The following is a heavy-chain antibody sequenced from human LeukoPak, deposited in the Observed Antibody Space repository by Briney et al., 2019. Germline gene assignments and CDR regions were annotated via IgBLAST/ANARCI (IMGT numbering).Heavy chain of an antibody. Sequence: PGGSLRLSCAASGFTFSSYAMSWVRQAPGKGLEWVSAISGSGGSTYYADSVKGRFTISRDNSKNTLYLQMNSLRAEDTAVYYCAKDPKLLWFGEVPAFDIWGQGTMVTVSS. CDR3: AKDPKLLWFGEVPAFDI. J-gene: IGHJ3*02. CDR2: ISGSGGST. V-gene: IGHV3-23*01. CDR1: GFTFSSYA. D-gene: IGHD3-10*01.